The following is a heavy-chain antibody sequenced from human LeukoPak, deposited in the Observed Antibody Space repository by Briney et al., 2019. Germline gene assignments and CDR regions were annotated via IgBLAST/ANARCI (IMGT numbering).Heavy chain of an antibody. CDR3: ARDRLAARDNWFDP. CDR2: IIPIFGTA. V-gene: IGHV1-69*05. J-gene: IGHJ5*02. CDR1: GGTFSSYA. D-gene: IGHD6-6*01. Sequence: GASVKVSCKASGGTFSSYAISWVRQAPGQGLEWMGGIIPIFGTANYAQKFQGRVTITTDESTSTAYMELSSLRSEDTAVYYCARDRLAARDNWFDPWGQGTLDTVSS.